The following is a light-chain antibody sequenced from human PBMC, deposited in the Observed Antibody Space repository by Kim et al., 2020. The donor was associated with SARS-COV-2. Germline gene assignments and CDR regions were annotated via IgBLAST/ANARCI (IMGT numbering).Light chain of an antibody. CDR2: STS. V-gene: IGLV7-43*01. CDR3: LLFYAGARSWV. J-gene: IGLJ3*02. CDR1: TGAVTSDYY. Sequence: GTVTLPCASSTGAVTSDYYANWFQQKPGQAPRALIHSTSNKHSWTPARFSGSLLGGKAALTLSAVQPEDEADYYCLLFYAGARSWVFGGGTQLTVL.